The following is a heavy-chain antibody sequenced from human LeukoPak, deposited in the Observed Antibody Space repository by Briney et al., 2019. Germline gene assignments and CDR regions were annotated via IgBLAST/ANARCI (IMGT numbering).Heavy chain of an antibody. CDR3: TAGVINMVRGVIISFGY. V-gene: IGHV3-15*01. J-gene: IGHJ4*02. CDR1: GFTFSNAW. CDR2: IKSKTDGGTT. D-gene: IGHD3-10*01. Sequence: GGSLRLSCAASGFTFSNAWMSWVRQAPGKGLEWVGRIKSKTDGGTTGYAATVKGRFTISRDESKNTLYLQMNSLKTEDTVVYYCTAGVINMVRGVIISFGYWGQGTLVAVSS.